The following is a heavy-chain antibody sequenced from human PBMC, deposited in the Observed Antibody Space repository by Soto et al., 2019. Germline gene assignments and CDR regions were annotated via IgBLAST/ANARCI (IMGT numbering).Heavy chain of an antibody. CDR2: IYHSGRT. CDR1: GGSISSSNW. Sequence: QVQLQESGPGLVKPSGTLSLTCAVSGGSISSSNWWSWVRQPPGKGLEWIGEIYHSGRTNYNPSLKSRVTISVDESKNPFSLKLSSVTAADTAVYYCAREVLLWFGERKNWFDPWGQGNLVTVSS. V-gene: IGHV4-4*02. J-gene: IGHJ5*02. D-gene: IGHD3-10*01. CDR3: AREVLLWFGERKNWFDP.